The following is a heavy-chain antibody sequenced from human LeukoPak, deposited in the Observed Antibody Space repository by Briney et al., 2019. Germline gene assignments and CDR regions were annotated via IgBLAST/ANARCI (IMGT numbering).Heavy chain of an antibody. Sequence: SETLSLTCTVSGGTISSYYWSWIRQPAGKGLEWIGRIYTSGSTNYNPSLKSRVTMSVDTSKNQFSLKLSSVTAADTAVYYCARDNTDWEYYYMDVWGKGTTVTVSS. CDR1: GGTISSYY. J-gene: IGHJ6*03. CDR3: ARDNTDWEYYYMDV. CDR2: IYTSGST. D-gene: IGHD1-26*01. V-gene: IGHV4-4*07.